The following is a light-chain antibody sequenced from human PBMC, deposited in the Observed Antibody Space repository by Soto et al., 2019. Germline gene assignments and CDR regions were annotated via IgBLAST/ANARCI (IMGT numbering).Light chain of an antibody. J-gene: IGLJ1*01. CDR2: DVS. V-gene: IGLV2-11*01. CDR1: SSDVGRYDY. Sequence: QSALTQPRSVSGSPGQSVTISCTGTSSDVGRYDYVSWYQQHPGKAPKLIIYDVSERPSGVPDRFSGSKFGNTASLTISGIQAEDEADYSCCSFAGSYTDVFGTGTKLTVL. CDR3: CSFAGSYTDV.